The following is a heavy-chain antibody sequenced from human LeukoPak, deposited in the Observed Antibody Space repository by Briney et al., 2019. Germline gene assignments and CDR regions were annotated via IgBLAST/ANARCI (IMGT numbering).Heavy chain of an antibody. Sequence: SETLSLTCAVYGGSFSGYYWSWIRQPPGKGLEWIGEINHSGSTNYNPSLESRVTISVDTSKNQFSLKLSSVTAADTAVYYCAGDCSGGSCFPLDYWGQGTLVTVSS. CDR2: INHSGST. V-gene: IGHV4-34*01. CDR3: AGDCSGGSCFPLDY. J-gene: IGHJ4*02. CDR1: GGSFSGYY. D-gene: IGHD2-15*01.